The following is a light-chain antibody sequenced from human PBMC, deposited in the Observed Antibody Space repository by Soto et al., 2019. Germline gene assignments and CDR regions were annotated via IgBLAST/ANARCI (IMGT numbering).Light chain of an antibody. CDR2: RNN. CDR3: AAWDDSLSGYV. CDR1: SSNIGSNY. V-gene: IGLV1-47*01. J-gene: IGLJ1*01. Sequence: QSVLTQPPSASGTPGQRVTISCSGRSSNIGSNYVYWYQQLPGTAPKLLIYRNNQRPSGVPDRFSGSKSGTSASLAISGLRSEDEDEYYCAAWDDSLSGYVFGTGTKVTVL.